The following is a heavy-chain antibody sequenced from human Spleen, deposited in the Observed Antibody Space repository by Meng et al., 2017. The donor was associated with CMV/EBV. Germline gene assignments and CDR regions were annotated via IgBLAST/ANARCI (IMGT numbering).Heavy chain of an antibody. CDR3: ARAKDIVVRAFDI. Sequence: GESLKISCAASGFTFSSYSMNWVRQAPGKGLEWVSYISSSSSTIYYADSVKGRFTISRDNAKNSLYLQMNSLRAEDTAVYYCARAKDIVVRAFDIWGQGTMVTVSS. J-gene: IGHJ3*02. CDR2: ISSSSSTI. V-gene: IGHV3-48*04. CDR1: GFTFSSYS. D-gene: IGHD2-2*01.